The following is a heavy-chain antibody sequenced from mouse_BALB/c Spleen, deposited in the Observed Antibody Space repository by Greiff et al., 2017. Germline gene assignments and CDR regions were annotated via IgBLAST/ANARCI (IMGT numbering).Heavy chain of an antibody. Sequence: EVKLVESGGGLVKPGGSLKLSCAASGFTFSDYYMYWVRQTPEKRLEWVATISDGGSYTYYPDSVKGRFTISRDNAKNNLYLQMSSPKSEDTAMYYCARDDDAYYYAMDYWGQGTSVTVSS. CDR2: ISDGGSYT. CDR1: GFTFSDYY. J-gene: IGHJ4*01. V-gene: IGHV5-4*02. D-gene: IGHD2-12*01. CDR3: ARDDDAYYYAMDY.